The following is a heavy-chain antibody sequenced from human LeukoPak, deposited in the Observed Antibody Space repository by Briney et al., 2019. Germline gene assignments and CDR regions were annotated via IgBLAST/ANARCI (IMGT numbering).Heavy chain of an antibody. CDR2: IYSSGNT. CDR3: VRSNSGYDFYWYCDL. CDR1: GDPINSGSYY. D-gene: IGHD5-12*01. J-gene: IGHJ2*01. Sequence: SETLSLTCTVSGDPINSGSYYWSWIRQPAGKGLEWIGRIYSSGNTKYNPSLKSRVTVSADTSKNQFSLKLNSVTAADTAMYYCVRSNSGYDFYWYCDLWGRGTLVTVSS. V-gene: IGHV4-61*02.